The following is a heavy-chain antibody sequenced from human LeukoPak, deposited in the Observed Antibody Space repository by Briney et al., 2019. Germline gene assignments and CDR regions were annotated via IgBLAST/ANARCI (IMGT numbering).Heavy chain of an antibody. CDR2: MNPNSGNT. V-gene: IGHV1-8*01. Sequence: ASVKVSCKASGYTFTSYDINWVRQATGQGLEWMGWMNPNSGNTGYAQKFQGRVAMTRNTSISTAYMELSSLRSEDTAVYYCARGRVHELLYLCYWGQGTLVTVSS. J-gene: IGHJ4*02. D-gene: IGHD3-10*01. CDR1: GYTFTSYD. CDR3: ARGRVHELLYLCY.